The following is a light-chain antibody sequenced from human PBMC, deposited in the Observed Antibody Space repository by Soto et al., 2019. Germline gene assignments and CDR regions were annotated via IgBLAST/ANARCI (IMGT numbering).Light chain of an antibody. CDR1: QSVRSL. V-gene: IGKV3-11*01. CDR3: QQRGSWPLT. J-gene: IGKJ4*01. CDR2: DAS. Sequence: EIVLTQSPATLSLSPGERATLSCRASQSVRSLLAWYQQKPGQAPRLLIYDASNRATGIPARFSGSGSVTDFTLTISSLETEDFAVYYCQQRGSWPLTFGGGTKVEIK.